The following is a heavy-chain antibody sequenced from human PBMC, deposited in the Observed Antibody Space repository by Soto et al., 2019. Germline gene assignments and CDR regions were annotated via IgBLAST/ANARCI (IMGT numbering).Heavy chain of an antibody. V-gene: IGHV3-21*06. CDR3: ARESEDLTSNFDY. CDR1: GFTFTRFS. CDR2: ISSTTNYI. J-gene: IGHJ4*02. Sequence: GGSLRLSCAASGFTFTRFSMNWVRQAPGKGLEWVSSISSTTNYIYYGDSMKGRFTISRDNAKNSLYLEMNSLRAEDTAVYYCARESEDLTSNFDYWGQGTLVTVSS.